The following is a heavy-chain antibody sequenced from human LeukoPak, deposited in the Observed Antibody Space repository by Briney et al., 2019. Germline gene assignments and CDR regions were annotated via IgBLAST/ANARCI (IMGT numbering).Heavy chain of an antibody. CDR3: AKDAKYYYYMDV. V-gene: IGHV3-9*01. CDR1: GFTFDDYA. Sequence: GGSLRLSWAASGFTFDDYAMHWVRQAPGKGLAGVSGSSWNSGSIGYADSVKGRFTISRDNAKNSLYLQMNSLRAEDTALYYCAKDAKYYYYMDVWGKGTTVTVSS. J-gene: IGHJ6*03. CDR2: SSWNSGSI.